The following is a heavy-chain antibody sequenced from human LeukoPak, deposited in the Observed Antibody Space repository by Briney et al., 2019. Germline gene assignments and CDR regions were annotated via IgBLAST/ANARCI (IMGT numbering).Heavy chain of an antibody. D-gene: IGHD1-1*01. V-gene: IGHV1-18*01. CDR3: ARTGTTDDFDYYYMDV. CDR2: ISAYNGNT. Sequence: ASVKVSCKASGYTFTSYGISWVRQAPGQALEWMGWISAYNGNTNYAQKLQGRVTMTTDTSTSTAYMELRRLSSDHTAVYYCARTGTTDDFDYYYMDVWGKGTTVTVSS. J-gene: IGHJ6*03. CDR1: GYTFTSYG.